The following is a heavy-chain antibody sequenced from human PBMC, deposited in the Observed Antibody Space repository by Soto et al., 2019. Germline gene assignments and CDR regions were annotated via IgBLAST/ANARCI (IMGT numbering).Heavy chain of an antibody. CDR2: IYYSGST. D-gene: IGHD3-3*01. CDR3: ARAPLSGYTRSGNWFDP. J-gene: IGHJ5*02. V-gene: IGHV4-30-4*01. CDR1: GGSISSGDYY. Sequence: SETLSLTCTVSGGSISSGDYYWSWIRQPPGKGLEWIGYIYYSGSTYYNPSLKSRVTISVDTSKNQFSLKLRSVTAADTAVYYCARAPLSGYTRSGNWFDPWGQGTLVTVSS.